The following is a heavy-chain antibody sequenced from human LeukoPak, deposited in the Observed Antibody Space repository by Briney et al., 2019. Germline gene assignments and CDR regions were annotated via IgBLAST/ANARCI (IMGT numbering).Heavy chain of an antibody. V-gene: IGHV4-34*01. CDR3: ARHDHGDYYYGMDV. J-gene: IGHJ6*02. CDR2: INHSGST. Sequence: SETLSLTCAVYGGSFSGYYWSWIRQPPGKGLEWIGEINHSGSTNYNPSLKSRVTISVDTSKNQFSLKLSSVTAADTAVYYCARHDHGDYYYGMDVWGQGTTVTVSS. CDR1: GGSFSGYY. D-gene: IGHD3-16*01.